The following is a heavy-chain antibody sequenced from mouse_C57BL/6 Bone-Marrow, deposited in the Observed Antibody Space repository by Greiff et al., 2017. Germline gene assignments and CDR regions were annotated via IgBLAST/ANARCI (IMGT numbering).Heavy chain of an antibody. CDR3: APYAMDY. V-gene: IGHV1-50*01. Sequence: QVQLQQPGAELVKPGASVKLSCKASGYTFTSYWMQWVKQRPGQGLEWIGEIDPSDSYTNYNQTFKGKATLTVDTSSSTAYMQLSSLTSEDSAVYYCAPYAMDYWGQGTSVTVSS. J-gene: IGHJ4*01. CDR1: GYTFTSYW. CDR2: IDPSDSYT.